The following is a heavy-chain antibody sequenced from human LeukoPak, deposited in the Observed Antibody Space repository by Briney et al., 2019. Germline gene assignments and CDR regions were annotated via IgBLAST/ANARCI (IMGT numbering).Heavy chain of an antibody. Sequence: GGSLRLSCAASGITFSNYGMNWVRQAPGKGLEWVSYINPGGSNRFYAGSVKGRFTISRDDAKKSVYLQMNSLRAEDTAVYYCATSLSSGWGPVDDYWGQGIMVTVSS. CDR3: ATSLSSGWGPVDDY. V-gene: IGHV3-48*03. D-gene: IGHD6-19*01. CDR1: GITFSNYG. J-gene: IGHJ4*02. CDR2: INPGGSNR.